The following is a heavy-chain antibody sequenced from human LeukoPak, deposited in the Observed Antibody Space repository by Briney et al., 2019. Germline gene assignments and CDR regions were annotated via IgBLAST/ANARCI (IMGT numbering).Heavy chain of an antibody. CDR3: ARDLLTGTTSD. CDR2: IYHSGST. V-gene: IGHV4-39*07. Sequence: PSETLSLTCTASGGSIRTSTYYWGWIRQPPGKGLEWIGSIYHSGSTYYNPSLKSRVTISVDTSKNQFSLKLSSVTAADTAVYYCARDLLTGTTSDWGQGTLVTVSS. D-gene: IGHD1-20*01. CDR1: GGSIRTSTYY. J-gene: IGHJ4*02.